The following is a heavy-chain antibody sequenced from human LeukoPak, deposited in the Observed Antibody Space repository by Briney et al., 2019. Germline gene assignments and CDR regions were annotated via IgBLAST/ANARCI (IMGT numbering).Heavy chain of an antibody. CDR3: AKHLIVGTTVSYSDY. CDR2: ISGSGGST. J-gene: IGHJ4*02. Sequence: GGSLRLSCAASGVIFNNFAFHWVRQAPGKGLEWVSAISGSGGSTYYADSVKGRFTISRGNSKNTLYLQMNSLRAEDTAVYYCAKHLIVGTTVSYSDYWGQGTLVTVSS. CDR1: GVIFNNFA. V-gene: IGHV3-23*01. D-gene: IGHD1-1*01.